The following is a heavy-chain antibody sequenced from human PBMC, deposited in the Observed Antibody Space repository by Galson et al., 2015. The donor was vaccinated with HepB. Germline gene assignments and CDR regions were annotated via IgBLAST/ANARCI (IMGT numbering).Heavy chain of an antibody. CDR1: GFTFSSYA. CDR2: ISGSGGST. Sequence: SLRLSCAASGFTFSSYAMSWVRQAPGKGLEWVSAISGSGGSTYYADSVKGRFTISRDNSKNTLYLQMNSLRAEDTAVYYCTKDRAYCSSTSCYWWEGSHGPFDIWGQGTMVTVSS. D-gene: IGHD2-2*01. J-gene: IGHJ3*02. V-gene: IGHV3-23*01. CDR3: TKDRAYCSSTSCYWWEGSHGPFDI.